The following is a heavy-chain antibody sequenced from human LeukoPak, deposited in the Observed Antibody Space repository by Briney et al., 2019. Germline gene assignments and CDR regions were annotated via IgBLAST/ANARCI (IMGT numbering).Heavy chain of an antibody. CDR1: GFTFSSYW. D-gene: IGHD2-15*01. Sequence: PGGSLRLSCAASGFTFSSYWMSWVRQAPGKGLEWVANIKQDGSEKYYVDSVKGRFTISRDNAKNSLYLQMNSLRAEDTAVYYCATRDCSGGSCYWDWFDPWGQGTLVTVSS. V-gene: IGHV3-7*01. CDR3: ATRDCSGGSCYWDWFDP. CDR2: IKQDGSEK. J-gene: IGHJ5*02.